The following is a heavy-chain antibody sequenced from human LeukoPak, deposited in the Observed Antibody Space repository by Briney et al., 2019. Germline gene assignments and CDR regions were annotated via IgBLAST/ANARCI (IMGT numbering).Heavy chain of an antibody. CDR3: ARFSGTWGLDY. Sequence: SVKVSCKASGGTFSSYAISWVRQAPGQGLEWMGRIIPILGKANYAQKFQSRVTITADKSTSTAYMELSSLRSEDTAVYYCARFSGTWGLDYWGQGTLVTVSS. CDR1: GGTFSSYA. D-gene: IGHD7-27*01. CDR2: IIPILGKA. J-gene: IGHJ4*02. V-gene: IGHV1-69*04.